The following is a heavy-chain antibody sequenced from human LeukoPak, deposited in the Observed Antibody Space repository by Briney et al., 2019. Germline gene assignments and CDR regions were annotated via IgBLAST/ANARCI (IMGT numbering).Heavy chain of an antibody. V-gene: IGHV7-4-1*02. Sequence: GASVKVSCKASGYTFTDYYMNWVRQAPGQGLEWMGWINTNTGNPTYAQGFTGRFVFSLDTSVSTAYLQISSLKAEDAAVYYCARTSFKLPDYWGQGTLVTVSS. CDR3: ARTSFKLPDY. D-gene: IGHD1-7*01. J-gene: IGHJ4*02. CDR1: GYTFTDYY. CDR2: INTNTGNP.